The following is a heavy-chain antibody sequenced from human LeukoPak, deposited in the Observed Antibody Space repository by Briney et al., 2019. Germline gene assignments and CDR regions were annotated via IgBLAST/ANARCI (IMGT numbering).Heavy chain of an antibody. Sequence: ASVKVSCKASGYTFTGYYMHWVRQAPGQGLEWMGWINPNSGGTNYAQKFQGWVTMTRDTSISTAYMELSRLRFDDTAVYYCARGGQTSSSWYVNWFDPWGQGTLVTVSS. J-gene: IGHJ5*02. CDR1: GYTFTGYY. D-gene: IGHD6-13*01. CDR2: INPNSGGT. CDR3: ARGGQTSSSWYVNWFDP. V-gene: IGHV1-2*04.